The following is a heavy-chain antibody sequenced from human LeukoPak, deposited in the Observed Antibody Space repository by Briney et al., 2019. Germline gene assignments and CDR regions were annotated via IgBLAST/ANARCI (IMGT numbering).Heavy chain of an antibody. D-gene: IGHD2-2*02. CDR2: IHHNGTR. CDR3: ATAPILRGEGGEHYRCGMDV. CDR1: VGSISSGNW. V-gene: IGHV4-4*02. J-gene: IGHJ6*02. Sequence: TSGTLSLTCGVSVGSISSGNWWSWVRQSPEKGLEWIGEIHHNGTRNYNPSPKSRVTISADTFQNHFSLIVTSLTAADTAVYYCATAPILRGEGGEHYRCGMDVWGQGTTVIVSS.